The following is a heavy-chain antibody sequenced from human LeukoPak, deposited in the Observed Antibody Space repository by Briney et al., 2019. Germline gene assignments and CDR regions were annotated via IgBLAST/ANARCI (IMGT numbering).Heavy chain of an antibody. J-gene: IGHJ4*02. CDR3: ASYCSGGSCYSGVKYYFDY. Sequence: NAGGSLRLSCAASGFTFSDYYMSWIRQAPGKGLEWVSSISSSSSYIYYADSVKGRFTISRDNAKNSLYLQMNSLRAEDTAVYYCASYCSGGSCYSGVKYYFDYWGQGTLVTVSS. D-gene: IGHD2-15*01. CDR1: GFTFSDYY. V-gene: IGHV3-11*06. CDR2: ISSSSSYI.